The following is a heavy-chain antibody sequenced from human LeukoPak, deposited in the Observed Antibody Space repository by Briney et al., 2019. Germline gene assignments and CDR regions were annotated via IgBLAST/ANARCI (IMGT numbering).Heavy chain of an antibody. CDR3: AKDFHRLGEFDAFDI. Sequence: GGSLRLSCAASGFTFSSYWMHWVRQAPGKGLVWVSRINSDGSRTSYADSVKGRFTISRDNAKNTLYLQMNSLRAEDTAVYYCAKDFHRLGEFDAFDIWGQGTMVTVSS. D-gene: IGHD3-16*01. V-gene: IGHV3-74*01. J-gene: IGHJ3*02. CDR2: INSDGSRT. CDR1: GFTFSSYW.